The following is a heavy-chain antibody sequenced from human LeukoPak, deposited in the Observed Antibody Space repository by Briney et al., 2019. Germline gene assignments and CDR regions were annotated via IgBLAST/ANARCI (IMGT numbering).Heavy chain of an antibody. J-gene: IGHJ6*03. D-gene: IGHD6-13*01. CDR1: GYTFTSYG. Sequence: GASVKVSCKASGYTFTSYGISWVRQAPGQGLEWMGWISAYNGNTNYAQKLQGRVTMTTDTSTSTAYMELRSLRSDDTAVYYCARTKIAAAGIHYYYYXXVWGKGTTVTVSS. V-gene: IGHV1-18*01. CDR3: ARTKIAAAGIHYYYYXXV. CDR2: ISAYNGNT.